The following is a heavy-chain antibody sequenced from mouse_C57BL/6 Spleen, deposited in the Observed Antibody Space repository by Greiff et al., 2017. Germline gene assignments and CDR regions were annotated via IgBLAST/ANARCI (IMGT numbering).Heavy chain of an antibody. CDR3: TRLYYGSSFGNYFDY. J-gene: IGHJ2*01. D-gene: IGHD1-1*01. CDR2: IYPGNSDT. Sequence: EVQLQQSGTVLARPGASVKMSCKTSGYTFTSYWMHWVKQRPGQGLEWIGAIYPGNSDTSYNQKFKGKAKLTAVTSASTAYMELSSLTNEDSAVYYCTRLYYGSSFGNYFDYWGQGTTLTVSS. CDR1: GYTFTSYW. V-gene: IGHV1-5*01.